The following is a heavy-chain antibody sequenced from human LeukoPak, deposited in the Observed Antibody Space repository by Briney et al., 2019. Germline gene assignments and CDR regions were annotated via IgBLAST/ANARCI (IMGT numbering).Heavy chain of an antibody. Sequence: GGSLRLSCAASGLTASSNYMSWVRQAPGAGLEWVSAISPAGDSTTDADSVKGRFTISRDNSKSTLYLQMSGLTAEDTALYYCARRLVTAGITDFFDSWGQGTLVSVSS. CDR3: ARRLVTAGITDFFDS. CDR2: ISPAGDST. J-gene: IGHJ4*02. D-gene: IGHD2-2*01. CDR1: GLTASSNY. V-gene: IGHV3-23*01.